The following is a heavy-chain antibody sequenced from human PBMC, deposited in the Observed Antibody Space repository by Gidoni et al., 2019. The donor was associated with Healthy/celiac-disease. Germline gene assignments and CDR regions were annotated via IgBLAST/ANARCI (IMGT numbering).Heavy chain of an antibody. CDR3: AKPTYSGSPGAFDY. CDR2: ISYDGSNK. CDR1: GFTFSSYG. D-gene: IGHD1-26*01. J-gene: IGHJ4*02. Sequence: QVQLVESGGGVVQPGRSLRLSCAASGFTFSSYGMHWVRQAPGKGLEWVAVISYDGSNKYYADSVKGRFTISRDNSKNTLYLQMNSLRAEDTAVYYCAKPTYSGSPGAFDYWGQGTLVTVSS. V-gene: IGHV3-30*18.